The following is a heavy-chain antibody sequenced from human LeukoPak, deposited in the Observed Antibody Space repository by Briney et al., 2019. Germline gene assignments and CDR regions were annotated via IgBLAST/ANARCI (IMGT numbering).Heavy chain of an antibody. Sequence: GGSLRLSCAASGFTFSDYYMSWIRQAPGKGLEWVSYISSSGSTIYYADSVKGRFTISRDNAKNSLYLQVNSLRAEDTAVYYCARDKYYARASYGMDVWGQGTTVTVSS. D-gene: IGHD1-26*01. CDR2: ISSSGSTI. CDR1: GFTFSDYY. CDR3: ARDKYYARASYGMDV. V-gene: IGHV3-11*01. J-gene: IGHJ6*02.